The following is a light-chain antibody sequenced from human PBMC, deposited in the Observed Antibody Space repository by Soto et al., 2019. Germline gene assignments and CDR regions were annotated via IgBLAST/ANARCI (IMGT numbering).Light chain of an antibody. CDR3: AAWYDSLSGLV. CDR1: TSNIGSNF. Sequence: QSVLTQSPSASGTPGQRVTISCSGSTSNIGSNFIYWYQQLPGTAPKLLIYRNDQRPSGVPERFSGSKSGTSASLAISGLRSDDEADYHCAAWYDSLSGLVFGGGTQLTVL. CDR2: RND. V-gene: IGLV1-47*01. J-gene: IGLJ2*01.